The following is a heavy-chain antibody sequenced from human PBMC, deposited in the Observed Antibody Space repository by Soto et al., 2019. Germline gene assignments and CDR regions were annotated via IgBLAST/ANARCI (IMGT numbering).Heavy chain of an antibody. Sequence: QVQLQQWGAGLLKPSATLSLTCAVYGGSFSGYYWTWIRQPPGKGLEWIGEINHSGGTNYNPSLKSRVTISVVTSKSQFSLRLKFVTAADTAVYYCARGDQGELLYVQHWGQGTLVTVSS. J-gene: IGHJ1*01. D-gene: IGHD1-26*01. CDR3: ARGDQGELLYVQH. V-gene: IGHV4-34*01. CDR2: INHSGGT. CDR1: GGSFSGYY.